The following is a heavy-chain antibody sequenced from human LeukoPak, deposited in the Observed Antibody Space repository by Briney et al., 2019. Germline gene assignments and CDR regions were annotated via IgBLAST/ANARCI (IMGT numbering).Heavy chain of an antibody. Sequence: GASVKVSCKASGGTFSSYAISWVRQAPGQGLEWMGGIIPIFGTANYAQKFQGRVTITADESTSTAYMELSSLRSEDTAVYYCARAVTEGYTLYYYGMDVWGHGTTVTVSS. V-gene: IGHV1-69*13. CDR2: IIPIFGTA. CDR3: ARAVTEGYTLYYYGMDV. CDR1: GGTFSSYA. D-gene: IGHD4-17*01. J-gene: IGHJ6*02.